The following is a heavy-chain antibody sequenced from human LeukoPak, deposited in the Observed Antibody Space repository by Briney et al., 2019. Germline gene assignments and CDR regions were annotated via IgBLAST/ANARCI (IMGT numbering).Heavy chain of an antibody. D-gene: IGHD5-12*01. V-gene: IGHV3-74*01. CDR3: ARDSYSGYALNFDY. CDR2: INSDGSSR. CDR1: GFTFSNYW. Sequence: GGPLRLSCAASGFTFSNYWMHWVRQAPGKGLVWVSRINSDGSSRNYADSVKGRFTISRDNAKNSLYLQMNSLRAEDTAVYYCARDSYSGYALNFDYWGQGTLVTVSS. J-gene: IGHJ4*02.